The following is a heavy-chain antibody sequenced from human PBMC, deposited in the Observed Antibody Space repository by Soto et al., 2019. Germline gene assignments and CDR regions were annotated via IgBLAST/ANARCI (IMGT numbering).Heavy chain of an antibody. CDR3: ASASDYGDRNFDY. D-gene: IGHD4-17*01. CDR2: INHSGST. J-gene: IGHJ4*02. V-gene: IGHV4-34*01. Sequence: SETLSLTCAVYGGSFSGYYWSWIRQPPGKGLEWIGEINHSGSTNYNPSLKSRVPISVDTSKNQFSRKLSSVTAADTAVYYWASASDYGDRNFDYWGQGTLVTVSS. CDR1: GGSFSGYY.